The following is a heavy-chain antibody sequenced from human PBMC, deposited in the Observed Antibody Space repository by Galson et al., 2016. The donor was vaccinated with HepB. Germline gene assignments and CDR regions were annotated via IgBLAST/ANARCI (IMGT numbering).Heavy chain of an antibody. CDR3: STLRDFWSG. Sequence: SLRLSCAASGFTFSRHWMYWVRQAPGKGLVWVSQINSDGSNINSADAVKGRFTISRDNADNTLYLQMNSLRGDDTAVYHCSTLRDFWSGWGQGTLVTVSP. CDR2: INSDGSNI. J-gene: IGHJ4*02. D-gene: IGHD3-3*01. CDR1: GFTFSRHW. V-gene: IGHV3-74*01.